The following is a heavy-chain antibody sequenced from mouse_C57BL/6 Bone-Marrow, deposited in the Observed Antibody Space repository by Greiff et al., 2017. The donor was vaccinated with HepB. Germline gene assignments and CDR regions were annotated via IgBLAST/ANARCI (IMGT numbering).Heavy chain of an antibody. V-gene: IGHV1-81*01. Sequence: QVQLKQSGAELARPGASVKLSCKASGYTFTSYGISWVKQRTGQGLEWIGEIYPRSGNTYYNEKFKGKATLTADKSSSTAYMELRSLTSEDSAVYFCAREGPCGSSPYAMDYWGQGTSVTVSS. CDR3: AREGPCGSSPYAMDY. CDR2: IYPRSGNT. J-gene: IGHJ4*01. CDR1: GYTFTSYG. D-gene: IGHD1-1*01.